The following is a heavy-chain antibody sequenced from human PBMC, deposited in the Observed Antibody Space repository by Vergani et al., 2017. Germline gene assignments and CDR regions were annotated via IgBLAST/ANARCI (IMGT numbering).Heavy chain of an antibody. Sequence: QVQLQESGPGLVKPSQTLSLTCSVSGDSLSSGVYYWNWIRQHPGKGLEWIGYIYSTGSTHHNPSLRRRINMSVDTSKNQFSLKLNSVTAADTAMYYCARMGGYDEGDAFRIGYFDSWGPGILVTVSS. V-gene: IGHV4-31*03. D-gene: IGHD3-22*01. CDR3: ARMGGYDEGDAFRIGYFDS. CDR1: GDSLSSGVYY. J-gene: IGHJ4*02. CDR2: IYSTGST.